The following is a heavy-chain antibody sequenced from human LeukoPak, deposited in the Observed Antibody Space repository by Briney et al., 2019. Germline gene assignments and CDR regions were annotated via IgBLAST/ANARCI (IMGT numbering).Heavy chain of an antibody. CDR2: IIPHLGTT. V-gene: IGHV1-69*04. D-gene: IGHD4-17*01. CDR1: RDTFSTYV. Sequence: GASVKVSCKASRDTFSTYVINWVRQAPGQGLEWMGRIIPHLGTTDYVQKFQDRVTITADKSTTTAYMEVSSLTSADTAVYYCARTTVTTDGMDVWGQGTTVIVSS. CDR3: ARTTVTTDGMDV. J-gene: IGHJ6*02.